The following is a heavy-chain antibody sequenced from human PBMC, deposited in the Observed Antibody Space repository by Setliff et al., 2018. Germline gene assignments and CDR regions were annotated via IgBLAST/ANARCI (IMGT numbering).Heavy chain of an antibody. CDR1: GFTFGAYT. CDR2: VDQGANT. V-gene: IGHV3-23*05. D-gene: IGHD3-10*01. Sequence: GGSLRLSCVASGFTFGAYTLTWVRQAPGKGLEFVSGVDQGANTYYGDSVKGRFTISRDNSQNTVYLQMTNLRVEDTAIYYCVTSTIIIYYFDFWGQGTPVTVSS. J-gene: IGHJ4*02. CDR3: VTSTIIIYYFDF.